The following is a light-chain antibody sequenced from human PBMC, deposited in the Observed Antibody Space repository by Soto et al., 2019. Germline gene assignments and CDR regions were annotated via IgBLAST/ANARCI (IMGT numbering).Light chain of an antibody. CDR3: CSYAGSYSFGV. CDR2: DVS. CDR1: SSDVGAYNF. V-gene: IGLV2-11*01. Sequence: QSALTQPRSVSGSPGQSVTISCTGTSSDVGAYNFVSWYQQHPGKAPKLMIYDVSKRPSGVPDGFSGSKSGNTASLTISGLQAEDEADYYCCSYAGSYSFGVFGGGTKVTVL. J-gene: IGLJ3*02.